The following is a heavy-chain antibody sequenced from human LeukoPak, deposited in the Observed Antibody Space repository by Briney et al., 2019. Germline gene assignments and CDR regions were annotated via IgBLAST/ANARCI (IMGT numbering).Heavy chain of an antibody. V-gene: IGHV4-59*01. CDR2: IYYSGST. Sequence: PSEALSLTCTVSGGSIGTYYWSWIRQPPGKGPEWIGYIYYSGSTNYNPSLKSRVTISVDTSKNQHSLKLNSLSAADTAVYYCVRGSGWYLYWGQGTLVTVSS. D-gene: IGHD6-19*01. CDR3: VRGSGWYLY. CDR1: GGSIGTYY. J-gene: IGHJ4*02.